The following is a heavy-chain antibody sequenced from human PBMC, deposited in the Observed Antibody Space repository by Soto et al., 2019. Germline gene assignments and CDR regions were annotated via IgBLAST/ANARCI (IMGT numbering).Heavy chain of an antibody. CDR1: GFTFSSHA. V-gene: IGHV3-23*01. Sequence: PGGSLRLSCAASGFTFSSHAMSWVRQAPGKGLEWVSAISGSGGSTYYADSVKGRFTISRDNSKNTLYLQMNSLRAEDTAVYYCARQLAQLYYYYYGMDVWGQGTTVTVSS. CDR2: ISGSGGST. D-gene: IGHD6-6*01. J-gene: IGHJ6*02. CDR3: ARQLAQLYYYYYGMDV.